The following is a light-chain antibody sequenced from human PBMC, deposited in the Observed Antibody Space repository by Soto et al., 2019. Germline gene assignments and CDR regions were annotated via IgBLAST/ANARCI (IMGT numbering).Light chain of an antibody. Sequence: EIVLTQSPATMALSPGGRTTLSCRASQSVSNYLSWYQQKPGLAPRLLMYETSRRATGIPARFSGSGSGTDFTLTISSLEPEDFAVYYCQQRNNWRDTFGQGTRLEIK. CDR1: QSVSNY. J-gene: IGKJ5*01. CDR2: ETS. V-gene: IGKV3-11*01. CDR3: QQRNNWRDT.